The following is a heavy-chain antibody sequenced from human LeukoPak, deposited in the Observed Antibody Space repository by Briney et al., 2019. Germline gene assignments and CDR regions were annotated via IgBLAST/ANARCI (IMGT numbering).Heavy chain of an antibody. CDR1: GGSFSGYD. CDR3: ARGLGWKVATMGLFFMDV. V-gene: IGHV4-34*01. CDR2: INDGGDT. Sequence: NPSETLSLTCGVYGGSFSGYDWSWVRQPPGKGLEWIGEINDGGDTNYNPSLKSRVTMSVDTSKNHFSLEVRSMTAAYTAVYYCARGLGWKVATMGLFFMDVWGEGTTVTVSS. D-gene: IGHD5-24*01. J-gene: IGHJ6*03.